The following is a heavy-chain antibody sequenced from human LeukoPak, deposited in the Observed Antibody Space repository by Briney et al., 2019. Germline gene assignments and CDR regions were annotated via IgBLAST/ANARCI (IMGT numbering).Heavy chain of an antibody. D-gene: IGHD3-3*01. V-gene: IGHV3-30*18. CDR3: AKDMSILGVVITDY. Sequence: PGGSLRLSCAASGFTFSSHGMPWVRQAPGKGLEWVAVISYDGSNKYYADSVKGRFTISRDNSKNTLYLQMNSLRAEDTAVYYCAKDMSILGVVITDYWGQGTLVTVSS. CDR1: GFTFSSHG. J-gene: IGHJ4*02. CDR2: ISYDGSNK.